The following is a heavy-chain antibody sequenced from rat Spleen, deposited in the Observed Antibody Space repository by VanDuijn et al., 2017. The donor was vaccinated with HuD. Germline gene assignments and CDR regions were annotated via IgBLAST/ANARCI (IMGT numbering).Heavy chain of an antibody. CDR2: ISYDGTAT. CDR3: TREVGVQLIYGPFDY. V-gene: IGHV5-20*01. CDR1: GLSFSNYD. J-gene: IGHJ2*01. Sequence: EVQLVESGGGLVQPGRSMKLSCAASGLSFSNYDMAWVRQAPTKGLEWVASISYDGTATYYRDSVKGRFTISRDNAKSTLYLQMNSLRSEDTATYYCTREVGVQLIYGPFDYWGQGVMVTVSS. D-gene: IGHD1-5*01.